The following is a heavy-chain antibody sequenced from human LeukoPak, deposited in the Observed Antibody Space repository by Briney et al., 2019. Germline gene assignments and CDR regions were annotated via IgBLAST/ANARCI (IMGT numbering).Heavy chain of an antibody. CDR3: ARTSVYYDSSGYYDN. Sequence: ASVEVSCKASGYRFTSYGISWVRQAPGQGLEWMGWISAYNGNTNYARKLQGRVTMTTDTSTSTAYMELRSLRSDDTAVYHCARTSVYYDSSGYYDNWGQGTLVTVSS. J-gene: IGHJ4*02. CDR1: GYRFTSYG. D-gene: IGHD3-22*01. CDR2: ISAYNGNT. V-gene: IGHV1-18*01.